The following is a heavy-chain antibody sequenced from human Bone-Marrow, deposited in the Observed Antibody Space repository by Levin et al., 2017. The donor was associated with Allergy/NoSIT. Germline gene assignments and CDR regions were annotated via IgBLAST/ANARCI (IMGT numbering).Heavy chain of an antibody. J-gene: IGHJ4*02. CDR2: ISYDGSNK. Sequence: GESLKISCAASGFTFSSYAMHWVRQAPGKGLEWVAVISYDGSNKYYADSVKGRFTISRDNSKNTLYLQMNSLRAEDTAVYYCARDFDWLLYLPEFDYWGQGTLVTVSS. D-gene: IGHD3-9*01. V-gene: IGHV3-30*04. CDR3: ARDFDWLLYLPEFDY. CDR1: GFTFSSYA.